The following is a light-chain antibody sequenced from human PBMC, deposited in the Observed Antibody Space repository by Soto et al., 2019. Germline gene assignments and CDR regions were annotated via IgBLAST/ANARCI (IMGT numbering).Light chain of an antibody. CDR1: QSVSSSY. V-gene: IGKV3-20*01. CDR2: GAS. Sequence: EIVLTQSPGTLSLSPGERATLSCRASQSVSSSYLAWYQQKPGQAPRLLIYGASSRATGIPDRFSGSGSGTDFPLTISRLEPEDFGVYYCQQYGSSPFGQGTKVEIK. J-gene: IGKJ1*01. CDR3: QQYGSSP.